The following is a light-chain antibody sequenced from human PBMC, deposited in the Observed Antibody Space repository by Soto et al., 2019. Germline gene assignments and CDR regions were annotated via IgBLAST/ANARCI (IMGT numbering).Light chain of an antibody. Sequence: EIVLTQSPATLSLSPGERATLSCRASQSVSSYLAWYQQKPGQTPRLLVYGASSRATGIPDRFSGSGSGTDFTLTISRLEPEDFAVYYCQQHGGSPITFGQGTRLEI. CDR2: GAS. V-gene: IGKV3-20*01. CDR3: QQHGGSPIT. J-gene: IGKJ5*01. CDR1: QSVSSY.